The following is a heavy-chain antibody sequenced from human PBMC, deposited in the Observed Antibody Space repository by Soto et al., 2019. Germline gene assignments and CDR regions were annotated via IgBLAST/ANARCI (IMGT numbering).Heavy chain of an antibody. CDR1: GFTFSSYA. V-gene: IGHV3-23*01. D-gene: IGHD3-10*01. CDR3: ARGGGFGELLSDY. CDR2: ISGSGGST. J-gene: IGHJ4*02. Sequence: RRLSCAASGFTFSSYAMSWVRQAPGKGLEWVSAISGSGGSTCNADSVKGRFTISRDNSKNTLYLQMNSLRAEDTAVYYCARGGGFGELLSDYWGQGTLVTVSS.